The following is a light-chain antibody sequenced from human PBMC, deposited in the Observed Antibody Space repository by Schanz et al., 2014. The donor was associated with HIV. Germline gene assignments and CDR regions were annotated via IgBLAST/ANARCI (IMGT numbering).Light chain of an antibody. V-gene: IGLV2-14*03. J-gene: IGLJ3*02. CDR1: SSDVGGYNY. CDR3: ASCTISNTWV. CDR2: DVG. Sequence: QSALTQPPSASGSPGQSVTISCTGTSSDVGGYNYVSWYQHLPDKAPKLIISDVGYRPSGVSNRFSASKSDNTASLTISGLQTEDEAYYYCASCTISNTWVFGGGTKLTVL.